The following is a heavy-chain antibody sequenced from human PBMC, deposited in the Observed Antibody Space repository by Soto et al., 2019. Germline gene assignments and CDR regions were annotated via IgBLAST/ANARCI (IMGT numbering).Heavy chain of an antibody. Sequence: ASVKVSCKASGYTFTSYDINWVRQATGQGLEWMGWMNPNSGNTGYAQKFQGRVTMTRNTSISTAYMELSSLRSEDTAVYYCARGLVPIVVVPAATNWFDPWGQGTLVTVSS. J-gene: IGHJ5*02. D-gene: IGHD2-2*01. CDR2: MNPNSGNT. V-gene: IGHV1-8*01. CDR3: ARGLVPIVVVPAATNWFDP. CDR1: GYTFTSYD.